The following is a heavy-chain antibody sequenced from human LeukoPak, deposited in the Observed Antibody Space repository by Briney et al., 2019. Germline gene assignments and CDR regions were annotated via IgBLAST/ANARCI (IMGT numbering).Heavy chain of an antibody. D-gene: IGHD6-13*01. Sequence: GASVKVSCKASGGTFSSYAISWVRQAPGQGLEWMGRIIPIFGTANYAQKFQGRGTITTDESTSTAYMELSTLRSDDTAVYYCARERPPGDSSNWFLEGYFDIWGQGTLVTVSS. J-gene: IGHJ4*02. CDR1: GGTFSSYA. CDR2: IIPIFGTA. V-gene: IGHV1-69*05. CDR3: ARERPPGDSSNWFLEGYFDI.